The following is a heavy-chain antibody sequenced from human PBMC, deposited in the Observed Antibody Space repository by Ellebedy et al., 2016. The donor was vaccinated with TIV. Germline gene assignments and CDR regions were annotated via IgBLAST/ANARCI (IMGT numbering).Heavy chain of an antibody. V-gene: IGHV4-59*01. J-gene: IGHJ3*01. D-gene: IGHD3-10*01. CDR2: LYYTGST. CDR1: GGSLSDNY. Sequence: SETLSLTCAVSGGSLSDNYWTWIRQPPGKGLEWIGYLYYTGSTNYNPSLKSLVTISVNTPRNQFSLKLSSVTAADTAVYYCVSSVSVDAFDLWGQGTMVTVSS. CDR3: VSSVSVDAFDL.